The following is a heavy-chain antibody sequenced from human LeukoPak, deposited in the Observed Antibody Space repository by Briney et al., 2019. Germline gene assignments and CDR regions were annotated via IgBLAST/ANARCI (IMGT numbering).Heavy chain of an antibody. Sequence: SQTLSLTCTVSGASVSSGGYYWTWIRQRPGTGQEWIGYIYHSGNANYNPSLQSRVVISVDTSKNQFSLNLSSVTAADTAVYCCARDRGYSYGLDYWGQGRLVTVSS. CDR2: IYHSGNA. CDR3: ARDRGYSYGLDY. V-gene: IGHV4-31*03. D-gene: IGHD5-12*01. CDR1: GASVSSGGYY. J-gene: IGHJ4*02.